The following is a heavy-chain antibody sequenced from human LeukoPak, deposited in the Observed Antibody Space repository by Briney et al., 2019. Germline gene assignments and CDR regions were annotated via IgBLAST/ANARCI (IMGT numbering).Heavy chain of an antibody. CDR3: ARGVGTSWFDS. V-gene: IGHV1-2*02. CDR1: GYTFSDYY. Sequence: GASVKVSCKAYGYTFSDYYLHWVRQAPGQGLQWMGCINPKTGGANFAEKFQGRVTMTRDTSIRTVYMELSRVTYDDTALYYCARGVGTSWFDSWGQGTLVTVSS. CDR2: INPKTGGA. J-gene: IGHJ5*01. D-gene: IGHD2-2*01.